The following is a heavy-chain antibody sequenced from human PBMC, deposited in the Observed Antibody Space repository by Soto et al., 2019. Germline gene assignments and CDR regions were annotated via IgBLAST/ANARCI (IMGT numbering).Heavy chain of an antibody. Sequence: GGSLRLSCAASGFTFSSYSMNWVRQAPGKGLEWVSSISSSSSYIYYADSVKGRFTISRDNAKNSLYLQMNSLRAEDTAVYYCARDPHHSSGWPFFDYWGQGTLVTVSS. CDR1: GFTFSSYS. CDR3: ARDPHHSSGWPFFDY. J-gene: IGHJ4*02. CDR2: ISSSSSYI. V-gene: IGHV3-21*01. D-gene: IGHD6-19*01.